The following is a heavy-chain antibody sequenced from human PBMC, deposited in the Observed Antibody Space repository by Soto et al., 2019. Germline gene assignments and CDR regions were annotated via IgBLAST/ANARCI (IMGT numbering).Heavy chain of an antibody. CDR2: IRYNGNT. CDR1: GGSINNYY. J-gene: IGHJ4*02. CDR3: ARHYGSGDYPLDY. D-gene: IGHD3-10*01. V-gene: IGHV4-59*01. Sequence: QVQLQESGPGLVKPSETLSLTCTVSGGSINNYYWSWFRQPPGKGLEWIAYIRYNGNTNYNPALKRRVPISVDTSQNQFSLRLSSVTAADTAVYYCARHYGSGDYPLDYWGQGTLVTVSS.